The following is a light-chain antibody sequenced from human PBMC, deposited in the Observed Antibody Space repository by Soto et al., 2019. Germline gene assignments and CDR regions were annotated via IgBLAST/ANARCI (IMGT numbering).Light chain of an antibody. CDR1: QSVTSTY. CDR2: GAS. Sequence: EIVLTQSPGTLSVSPGERATLSCRASQSVTSTYLAWYQQKAGQAPRLLIYGASSRATGIPDRFIGSGSGTDFALTISRLEPEDFAVYYCQQYDTSPITFGQGTRLEIK. V-gene: IGKV3-20*01. J-gene: IGKJ5*01. CDR3: QQYDTSPIT.